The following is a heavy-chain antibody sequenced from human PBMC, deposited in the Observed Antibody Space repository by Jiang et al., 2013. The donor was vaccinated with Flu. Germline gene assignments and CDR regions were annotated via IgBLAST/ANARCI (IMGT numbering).Heavy chain of an antibody. V-gene: IGHV1-2*02. CDR2: INPNSGGT. Sequence: GAEVKKPGASVKVSCKASGYTFTDFYIHWVRQAPGQGLEWMGWINPNSGGTHYAQKFQGRVTTARDTSISTAYMELRRLTSDDTAVYFCARGYRYADYYFDFWGQGTLVSVSS. CDR3: ARGYRYADYYFDF. J-gene: IGHJ4*02. D-gene: IGHD5-18*01. CDR1: GYTFTDFY.